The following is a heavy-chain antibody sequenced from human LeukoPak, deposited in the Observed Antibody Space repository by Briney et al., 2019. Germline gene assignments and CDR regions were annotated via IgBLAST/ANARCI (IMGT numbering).Heavy chain of an antibody. J-gene: IGHJ4*02. CDR2: ISGSGGST. V-gene: IGHV3-23*01. D-gene: IGHD2-2*01. Sequence: GGSLRLSCAASGFTFSSYAMSWVRQAPGKGLEWVSTISGSGGSTYYADSVKGRFTISRDNFKNTLYLQMNSLRAEDTAVYYCAKDPFSGGSSTSRGYFDYWGQGTLVTVSS. CDR3: AKDPFSGGSSTSRGYFDY. CDR1: GFTFSSYA.